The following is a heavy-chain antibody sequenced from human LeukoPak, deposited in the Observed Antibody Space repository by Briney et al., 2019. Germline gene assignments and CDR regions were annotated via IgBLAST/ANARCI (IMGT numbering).Heavy chain of an antibody. CDR1: GGSFSGYY. CDR2: INHSGST. CDR3: ARGPTSGSYQGWFDP. D-gene: IGHD3-10*01. Sequence: PSETLSLTCAVYGGSFSGYYWSWIRQPPGEGLEWIGEINHSGSTNYNPSLKSRVTISVDTSKNQFSLKLSSVTAADTAVYYCARGPTSGSYQGWFDPWGQGTLVTVSS. V-gene: IGHV4-34*01. J-gene: IGHJ5*02.